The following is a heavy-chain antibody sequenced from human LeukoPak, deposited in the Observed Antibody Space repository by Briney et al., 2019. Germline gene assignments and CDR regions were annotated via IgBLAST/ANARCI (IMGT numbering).Heavy chain of an antibody. J-gene: IGHJ4*02. V-gene: IGHV3-23*01. CDR2: ISNDGGGT. D-gene: IGHD3-22*01. CDR1: GFIFNNYG. Sequence: PGGSLRLSCAASGFIFNNYGLVRVRQAPGKGLEWVSAISNDGGGTTYADFVKGRFSVSRDNSKNTLFLQMNSLRAEDTALYYCAKGSSGYFFDLWGQGTLVTVSS. CDR3: AKGSSGYFFDL.